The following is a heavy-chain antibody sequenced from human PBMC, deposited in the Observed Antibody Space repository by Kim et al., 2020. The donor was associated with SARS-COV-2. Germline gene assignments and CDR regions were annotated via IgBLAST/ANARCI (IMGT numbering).Heavy chain of an antibody. V-gene: IGHV4-39*01. J-gene: IGHJ5*02. CDR1: GGSISSSSYY. CDR2: IYYSGST. Sequence: SETLSLTCTVSGGSISSSSYYWGWIRQPPGKGLEWIGSIYYSGSTYYNPSLKSRVTISVDTSKNQFSLKLSSVTAADTAVYYCARLWHPDIVVVPAAIGWFDPWGQGTLVTVSS. CDR3: ARLWHPDIVVVPAAIGWFDP. D-gene: IGHD2-2*02.